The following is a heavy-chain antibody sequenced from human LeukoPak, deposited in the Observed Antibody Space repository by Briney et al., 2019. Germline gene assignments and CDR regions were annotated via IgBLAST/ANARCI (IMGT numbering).Heavy chain of an antibody. D-gene: IGHD3-22*01. CDR1: GGSISSGGYS. J-gene: IGHJ4*02. Sequence: SETLSLTCAVSGGSISSGGYSWSWIRQPPGKGLEWIGEINHSGSTNYNPSLKSRVTISVDTSKDQFSLKLSSVTAADTAVYYCARGRSSGYYGIRYYFDYWGQGTLVTVSS. V-gene: IGHV4-30-2*01. CDR2: INHSGST. CDR3: ARGRSSGYYGIRYYFDY.